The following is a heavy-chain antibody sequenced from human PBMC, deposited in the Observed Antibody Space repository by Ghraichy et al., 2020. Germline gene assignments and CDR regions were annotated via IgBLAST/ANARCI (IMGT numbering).Heavy chain of an antibody. J-gene: IGHJ6*03. CDR1: GASLSSSNYY. D-gene: IGHD3/OR15-3a*01. CDR2: TYYNGNT. V-gene: IGHV4-39*01. CDR3: ARVGTLDWLLYGARKYYYMDV. Sequence: SETLSLTCTVSGASLSSSNYYWGWIRQPPGKGLEWIGSTYYNGNTYYNPSLKSRVAISGDTSKNQFSLRLNSVTSADTAVYYCARVGTLDWLLYGARKYYYMDVWGKGTTVTVSS.